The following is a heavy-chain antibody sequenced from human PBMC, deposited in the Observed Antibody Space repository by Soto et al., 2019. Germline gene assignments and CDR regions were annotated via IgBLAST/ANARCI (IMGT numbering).Heavy chain of an antibody. J-gene: IGHJ6*01. Sequence: QVQVVQSGPEVKKPGASVKVSCKASGYTFTSYGISWVRQAPGQGLEWMGWISADNGQTSYGQKFRGRVTITTDTSTSTAYMELRSLRYDDTGIYYCARDGRKHLWVEGLTALDVWGQGTSVTVSS. CDR2: ISADNGQT. CDR3: ARDGRKHLWVEGLTALDV. CDR1: GYTFTSYG. V-gene: IGHV1-18*01. D-gene: IGHD1-26*01.